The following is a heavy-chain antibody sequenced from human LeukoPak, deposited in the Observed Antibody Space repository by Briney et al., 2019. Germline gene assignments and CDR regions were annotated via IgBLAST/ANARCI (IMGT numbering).Heavy chain of an antibody. CDR2: IYSGGST. J-gene: IGHJ3*02. CDR3: ARGGSYLSAFDI. V-gene: IGHV3-53*01. Sequence: GGSLRLSCAASGFTVSSNYMSWVRQAPGKGLEWVSIIYSGGSTFYADSVKGRFTMSRDNSKNTLYLQMNSLRAEDTAVYYCARGGSYLSAFDIWGQGTMVTVSS. D-gene: IGHD1-26*01. CDR1: GFTVSSNY.